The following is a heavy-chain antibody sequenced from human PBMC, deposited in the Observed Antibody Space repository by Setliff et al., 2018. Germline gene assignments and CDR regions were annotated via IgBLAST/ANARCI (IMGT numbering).Heavy chain of an antibody. V-gene: IGHV3-23*01. Sequence: PGGSLRLSCAASGFTFSSYAMSWVRQAPGKGLEWVSAISGSGVSTYYADSVKGRFTVSRDNAKNSLYLQMNSLRADDAAVYYCARSSAPIKRDYMDVWGKGTTVTVSS. J-gene: IGHJ6*03. D-gene: IGHD2-2*02. CDR2: ISGSGVST. CDR3: ARSSAPIKRDYMDV. CDR1: GFTFSSYA.